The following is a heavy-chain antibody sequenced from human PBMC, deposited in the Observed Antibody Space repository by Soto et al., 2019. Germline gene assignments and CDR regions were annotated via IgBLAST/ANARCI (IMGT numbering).Heavy chain of an antibody. CDR1: GFPFSSYA. CDR3: ANSISSTVDY. J-gene: IGHJ4*02. Sequence: PGGSLRLSCAGSGFPFSSYAMSLVRQAPGKGLEWVSSISVSGGSTYYADSVKGRLTISRDNYKNTLYLQMNSLRAEDTAVYYCANSISSTVDYWGQGTRVTV. V-gene: IGHV3-23*01. CDR2: ISVSGGST. D-gene: IGHD2-2*01.